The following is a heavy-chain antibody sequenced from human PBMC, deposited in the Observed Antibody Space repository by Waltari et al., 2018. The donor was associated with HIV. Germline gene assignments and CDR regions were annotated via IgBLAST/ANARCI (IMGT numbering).Heavy chain of an antibody. CDR1: GFTFDDWA. V-gene: IGHV3-9*01. Sequence: EVQLVESGGGLVQPGRSLRLSCAASGFTFDDWAMHWVRQAPGKGLGGVTGRSWNSGSICYADSVQGRFTISRDNAKNSLYLQMNSLRAEDTALYYCAKDLAPYGSHGWSLDYWGQGTLVTVSS. CDR3: AKDLAPYGSHGWSLDY. CDR2: RSWNSGSI. J-gene: IGHJ4*02. D-gene: IGHD6-19*01.